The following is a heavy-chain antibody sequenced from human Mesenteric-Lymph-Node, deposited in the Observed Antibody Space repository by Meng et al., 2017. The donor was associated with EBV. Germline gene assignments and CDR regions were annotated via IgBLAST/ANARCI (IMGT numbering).Heavy chain of an antibody. D-gene: IGHD1/OR15-1a*01. Sequence: QVLESGGCLFHPGGSLRLLCAASGFIVSGHYMSWVRQAPGKGLGWVSVIYTDGSTYYADSVKGRFTISRDNSKNTLFIQMNNLRVDDTAVYYCVRGPWNNWGQGTLVTVSS. CDR2: IYTDGST. V-gene: IGHV3-53*01. J-gene: IGHJ4*02. CDR1: GFIVSGHY. CDR3: VRGPWNN.